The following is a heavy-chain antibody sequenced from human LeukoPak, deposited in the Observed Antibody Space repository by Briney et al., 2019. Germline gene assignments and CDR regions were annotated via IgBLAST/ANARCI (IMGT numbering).Heavy chain of an antibody. J-gene: IGHJ4*02. CDR1: GFTFGSFS. Sequence: GGSLRLSCAASGFTFGSFSMSWVRQAPGMGLEWASYIGSSSGTIYYADSVKGRFTISRDNVKKSLYLQMNSLRAEDTAVYYCARVGGRGIDYWGQGTLVTVSS. V-gene: IGHV3-48*01. CDR2: IGSSSGTI. D-gene: IGHD1-26*01. CDR3: ARVGGRGIDY.